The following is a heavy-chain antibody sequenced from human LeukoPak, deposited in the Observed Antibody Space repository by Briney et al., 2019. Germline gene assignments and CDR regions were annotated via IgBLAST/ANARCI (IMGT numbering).Heavy chain of an antibody. CDR3: AREGYTYGHGVDF. J-gene: IGHJ4*02. V-gene: IGHV3-69-1*01. Sequence: SGGSLRLSCAASGFTFIGYSMTWVRRPPGKGLEWVSSISSADNTYYADSVKGRFTVSRDNAGKSLYLQMDGLRPEDTAVYYCAREGYTYGHGVDFWGQGTLVTVSS. D-gene: IGHD5-18*01. CDR2: ISSADNT. CDR1: GFTFIGYS.